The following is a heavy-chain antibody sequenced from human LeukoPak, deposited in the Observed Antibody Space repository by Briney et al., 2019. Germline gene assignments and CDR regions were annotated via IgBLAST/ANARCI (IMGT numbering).Heavy chain of an antibody. D-gene: IGHD6-19*01. V-gene: IGHV4-39*01. CDR2: IYYSGST. CDR3: TRGGIIAVQPWFDP. CDR1: GGSMSSSSYY. Sequence: PSETLSLTCTVSGGSMSSSSYYWGWIRQPPGKGLEWIGSIYYSGSTYYNPSLKSRVTISVDTSKNQFSLKLSSVTAADTAVHYCTRGGIIAVQPWFDPWGQGTLGTVSS. J-gene: IGHJ5*02.